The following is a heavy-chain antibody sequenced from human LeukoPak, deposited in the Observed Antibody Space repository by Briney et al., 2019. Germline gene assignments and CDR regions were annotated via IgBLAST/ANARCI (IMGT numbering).Heavy chain of an antibody. CDR2: INHSGST. Sequence: PSETLSLTCAVYGGSFSGYYWSWIRQPPGKGLEWIGEINHSGSTNYNPSLKSRVTISVDTSKNQFSLKLSSVTAADTAVYYCARVRDYGGNGALYFDYWGQGTLVTVSS. CDR1: GGSFSGYY. V-gene: IGHV4-34*01. D-gene: IGHD4-23*01. J-gene: IGHJ4*02. CDR3: ARVRDYGGNGALYFDY.